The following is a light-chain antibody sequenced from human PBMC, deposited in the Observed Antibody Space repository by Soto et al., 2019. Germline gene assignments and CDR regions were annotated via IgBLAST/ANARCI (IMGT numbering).Light chain of an antibody. J-gene: IGKJ4*01. V-gene: IGKV3D-20*02. CDR1: QNIDGNF. Sequence: EIVLTQSPGTLSLSPGERATLSCRASQNIDGNFLVWHQQKPGQAPRLLINAAFTRATGIPDRFSGSGSGTDFTLTISNLEPEDFAVYYCQQHISWPLTFGGGTKVDIK. CDR2: AAF. CDR3: QQHISWPLT.